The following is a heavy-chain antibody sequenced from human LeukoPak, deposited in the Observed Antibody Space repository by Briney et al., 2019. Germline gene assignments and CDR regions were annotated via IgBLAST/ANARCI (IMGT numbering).Heavy chain of an antibody. J-gene: IGHJ3*02. Sequence: ASVRVSCTASGYTFTSYGISWVRQAPGQGLEWMGWISAYNGNTNYAETLKGRVTMTTDTSTSTAHMELSRLTSDDTALYYCATGLFTTVIVVDRTTVFDIWGQGTIVTVSA. V-gene: IGHV1-18*01. CDR3: ATGLFTTVIVVDRTTVFDI. D-gene: IGHD3-22*01. CDR1: GYTFTSYG. CDR2: ISAYNGNT.